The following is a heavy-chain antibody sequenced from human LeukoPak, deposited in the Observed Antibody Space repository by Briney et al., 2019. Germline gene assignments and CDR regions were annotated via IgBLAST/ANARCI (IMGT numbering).Heavy chain of an antibody. V-gene: IGHV4-59*08. D-gene: IGHD2-2*01. CDR2: IYYSGST. Sequence: SETLSLTCSVSDGSMGTYYWGWIRQPPGKGLEWIGYIYYSGSTTYNPSLKSRVTVSVDTSKNQFSLKLTSTTAADTAVYYCARGRLGRQHASFFDSWGQGTLVTVSS. CDR1: DGSMGTYY. CDR3: ARGRLGRQHASFFDS. J-gene: IGHJ4*02.